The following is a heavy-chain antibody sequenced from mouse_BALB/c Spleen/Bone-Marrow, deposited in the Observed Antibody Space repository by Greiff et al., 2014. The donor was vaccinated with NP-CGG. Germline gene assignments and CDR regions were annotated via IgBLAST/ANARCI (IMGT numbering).Heavy chain of an antibody. D-gene: IGHD2-3*01. J-gene: IGHJ4*01. CDR2: IDPSDSYT. Sequence: VQLVESXAELVKPGASVKLSCKASGYTFTSYWMHWVKQRPGQGLEWIGEIDPSDSYTNYNQKFKGKATLTVDKSSSTAYMQLSSLTSEDSAVYFCARWLLRYYAMDDWGQGTSVTVSS. CDR3: ARWLLRYYAMDD. V-gene: IGHV1-69*02. CDR1: GYTFTSYW.